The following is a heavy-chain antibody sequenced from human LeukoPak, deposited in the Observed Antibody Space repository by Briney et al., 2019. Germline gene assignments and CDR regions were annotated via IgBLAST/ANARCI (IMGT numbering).Heavy chain of an antibody. CDR3: ARAPAVTMVRGVTPGGDY. D-gene: IGHD3-10*01. J-gene: IGHJ4*02. Sequence: GGSLRLSCAASGFTFSSYSMNWVRQAPGKGLEWVSSISSSSSYIYYADSVKGRFTISRDNAKNSLYLQMNSLRAEDTAVYYCARAPAVTMVRGVTPGGDYWGQGTLVTVSS. CDR2: ISSSSSYI. V-gene: IGHV3-21*01. CDR1: GFTFSSYS.